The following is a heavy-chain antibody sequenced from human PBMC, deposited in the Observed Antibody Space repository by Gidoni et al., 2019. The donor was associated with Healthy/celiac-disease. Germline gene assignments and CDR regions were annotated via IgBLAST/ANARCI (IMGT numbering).Heavy chain of an antibody. CDR1: GFTVSSYS. V-gene: IGHV3-21*01. J-gene: IGHJ5*02. CDR2: ISSSSSYI. CDR3: AREAVAGTRHITKRKYNWFDP. Sequence: EVQLVDSGGGLVKPGGSLRPDCAASGFTVSSYSMTWGRQAPGKGLAWVSSISSSSSYIYYADSVKGRFTISRDNAKNSLYLQMNSLRAEDTAVYYCAREAVAGTRHITKRKYNWFDPWGQGTLVTVSS. D-gene: IGHD6-19*01.